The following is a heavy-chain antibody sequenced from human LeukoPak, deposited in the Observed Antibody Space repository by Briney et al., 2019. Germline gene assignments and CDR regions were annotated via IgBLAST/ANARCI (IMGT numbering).Heavy chain of an antibody. V-gene: IGHV3-20*04. CDR3: ARDPGYCSSTSCYTGAYYFDY. CDR2: INWNGGST. J-gene: IGHJ4*02. D-gene: IGHD2-2*02. CDR1: GFTFDDYG. Sequence: GGSLRLSCAASGFTFDDYGMSWVRQAPGKGLEWVSGINWNGGSTGYADSVKGRFTISRDNAKNSLYLQMNSLIAEDTALYYCARDPGYCSSTSCYTGAYYFDYWGQGTLVTVSS.